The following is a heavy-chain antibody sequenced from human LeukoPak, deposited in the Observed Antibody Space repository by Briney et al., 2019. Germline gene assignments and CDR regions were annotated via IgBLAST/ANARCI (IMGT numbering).Heavy chain of an antibody. Sequence: GGSLRLSCAASGFTFSSYWMSWVRQAPGKGLEWVANIKQHGSEKHYVDSVKGRFTISRDNAKNSLYLQMNNLRAEDTAVYYCARDWLGLYFDYWGQGTLVTVSS. CDR2: IKQHGSEK. D-gene: IGHD5-12*01. CDR3: ARDWLGLYFDY. J-gene: IGHJ4*02. CDR1: GFTFSSYW. V-gene: IGHV3-7*01.